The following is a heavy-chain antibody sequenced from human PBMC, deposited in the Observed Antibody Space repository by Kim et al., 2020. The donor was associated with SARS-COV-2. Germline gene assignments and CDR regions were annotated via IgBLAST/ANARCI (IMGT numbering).Heavy chain of an antibody. Sequence: ASVKVSCRTSGYTFSNSAIHWVRQAPGHGLEWMGWINTGNGNTKYSEKFQDRITLTRDTSASTVFMELRSLRPQDTAVFYCARILWIGDLSPLDHWGHGSLVIVSS. V-gene: IGHV1-3*04. CDR3: ARILWIGDLSPLDH. J-gene: IGHJ4*01. D-gene: IGHD3-10*01. CDR2: INTGNGNT. CDR1: GYTFSNSA.